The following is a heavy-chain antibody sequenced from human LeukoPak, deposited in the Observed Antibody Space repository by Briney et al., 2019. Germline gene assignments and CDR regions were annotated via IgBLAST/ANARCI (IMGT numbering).Heavy chain of an antibody. Sequence: ASVKVSCKTSGFTFTGYYLHWVRQDPGQGLEWMGWIYPESGGTNYAQKFQGRVTMTRDTSSSTAYLELSRLRSDDTAVYYCSSGGAKYDYWGQGTRVTVSS. CDR2: IYPESGGT. CDR1: GFTFTGYY. V-gene: IGHV1-2*02. J-gene: IGHJ4*02. D-gene: IGHD2-21*01. CDR3: SSGGAKYDY.